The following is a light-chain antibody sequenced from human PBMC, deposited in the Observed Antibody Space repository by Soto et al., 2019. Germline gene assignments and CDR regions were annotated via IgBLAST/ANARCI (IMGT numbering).Light chain of an antibody. Sequence: QSPDPLSSSPGQRGTLSRRAMPRVGSSYLAWYQQRPGQAPRLLIYGAYSRATGIPARFSGSGSGTDFTLTISRLDSEDFAVYYCQQYGSSPPVTFGEATNVDIK. V-gene: IGKV3-20*01. J-gene: IGKJ4*02. CDR3: QQYGSSPPVT. CDR1: PRVGSSY. CDR2: GAY.